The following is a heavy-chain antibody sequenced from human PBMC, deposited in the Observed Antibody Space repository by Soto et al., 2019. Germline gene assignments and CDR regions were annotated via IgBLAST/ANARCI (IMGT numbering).Heavy chain of an antibody. D-gene: IGHD2-2*01. CDR2: IFSSDSSA. J-gene: IGHJ4*02. CDR3: GTWRGSSWFDY. V-gene: IGHV5-51*01. CDR1: GFTFSSYS. Sequence: PGESLKLSCKASGFTFSSYSLGWVRHMPGKGLQWMGNIFSSDSSAKYSPSFVGQVTISVDRSINTAYLQWSSLKASDTAIYYCGTWRGSSWFDYWGPGTLVTAPQ.